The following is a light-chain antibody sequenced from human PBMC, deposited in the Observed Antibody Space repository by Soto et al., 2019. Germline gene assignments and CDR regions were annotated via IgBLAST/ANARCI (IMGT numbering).Light chain of an antibody. J-gene: IGLJ2*01. CDR2: YNN. CDR1: SSNIGTNT. CDR3: AAWDDSLNGVV. V-gene: IGLV1-44*01. Sequence: QPVLTQSPSASGTPGQRVTISCSGSSSNIGTNTINWYRQLPGTAPKLLIYYNNQRPSGVPDRFSGSKSGTSASLAISGLQSEDEADYYCAAWDDSLNGVVFGGGTKLTVL.